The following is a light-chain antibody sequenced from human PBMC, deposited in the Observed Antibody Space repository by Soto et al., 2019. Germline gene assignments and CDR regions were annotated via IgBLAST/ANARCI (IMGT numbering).Light chain of an antibody. CDR1: QSVSTY. Sequence: ETVLTQSPATLSVSPGERATLSCRASQSVSTYLAWYQQKPGQPPRLLIYDASNRATGVPARFSGSGSGTDFILPTISREHEDGFVDYYHQRSNRPPYTFGQGTKLEIK. V-gene: IGKV3-11*01. J-gene: IGKJ2*01. CDR2: DAS. CDR3: HQRSNRPPYT.